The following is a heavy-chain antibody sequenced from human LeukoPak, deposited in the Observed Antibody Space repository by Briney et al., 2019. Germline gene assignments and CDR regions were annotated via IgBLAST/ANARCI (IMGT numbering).Heavy chain of an antibody. Sequence: GASVKVSCKASGYTFTSYGISWVRQAPGQGLEWMGWMNPNSGNTGYAQKFQGRVTMTRNTSISTAYMELSSLRSEDTAVYYCARGGSHLVRGVTTGYAYWGQGTLVTVSS. V-gene: IGHV1-8*02. D-gene: IGHD3-10*01. J-gene: IGHJ4*02. CDR2: MNPNSGNT. CDR1: GYTFTSYG. CDR3: ARGGSHLVRGVTTGYAY.